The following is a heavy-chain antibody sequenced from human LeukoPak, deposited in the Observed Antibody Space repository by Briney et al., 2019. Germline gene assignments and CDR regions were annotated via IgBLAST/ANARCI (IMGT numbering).Heavy chain of an antibody. V-gene: IGHV6-1*01. CDR1: GDSVSSNSAA. D-gene: IGHD3-10*01. CDR3: ASGGAHYGSGSYYPFDL. J-gene: IGHJ2*01. CDR2: TYYRSKWYN. Sequence: SQTLSLTCAISGDSVSSNSAAWNWIRQSPSRGLEWLGRTYYRSKWYNDYAVSVKSRITINPDTSKNQFSLQLNSVTAADTAVYYCASGGAHYGSGSYYPFDLWGRGTLVTVSS.